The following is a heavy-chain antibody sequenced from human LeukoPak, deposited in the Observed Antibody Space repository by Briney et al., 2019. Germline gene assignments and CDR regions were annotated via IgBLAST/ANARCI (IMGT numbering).Heavy chain of an antibody. Sequence: SETLSLTCSVSGASISSYYWSWIRQSPGKGLEWIGYIYYTGATYYNPSLESRVTISIDTSKRQLSLELRPVTAADSAVYFCARDRRESSKPNDAFDIWGQGTMVTVSA. J-gene: IGHJ3*02. CDR2: IYYTGAT. D-gene: IGHD4-11*01. CDR3: ARDRRESSKPNDAFDI. CDR1: GASISSYY. V-gene: IGHV4-59*01.